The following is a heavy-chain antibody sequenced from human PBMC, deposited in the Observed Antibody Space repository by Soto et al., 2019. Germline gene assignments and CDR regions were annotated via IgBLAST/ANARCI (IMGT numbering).Heavy chain of an antibody. Sequence: QITLKESGPTLVKPTQTLTLTCTFSGFSLSTSGVGVGWIRQPPGKALEWLALIWDDDKRYSPSLKSRLTITKDTSKNQVVLTMTNMDPVDTATYYCAHSRRLSGYEYYYYYYAMDVWGQGTTVTVSS. D-gene: IGHD5-12*01. CDR1: GFSLSTSGVG. CDR3: AHSRRLSGYEYYYYYYAMDV. CDR2: IWDDDK. V-gene: IGHV2-5*02. J-gene: IGHJ6*02.